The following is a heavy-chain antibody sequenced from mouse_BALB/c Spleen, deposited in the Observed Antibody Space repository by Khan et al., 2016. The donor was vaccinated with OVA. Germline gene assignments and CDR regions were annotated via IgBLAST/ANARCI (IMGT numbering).Heavy chain of an antibody. CDR1: GYTFTDYA. J-gene: IGHJ4*01. CDR2: ISTYYGDA. V-gene: IGHV1S137*01. CDR3: ARPSTATAMDY. D-gene: IGHD1-2*01. Sequence: QVQLKESGAELVRPGVSVKISCKGSGYTFTDYAMHWVKQSHAKSLEWIGVISTYYGDASYNQKFKGKATMTVDKSSSTAYMELARLTSEDSANYYCARPSTATAMDYWGQGTSVTVSS.